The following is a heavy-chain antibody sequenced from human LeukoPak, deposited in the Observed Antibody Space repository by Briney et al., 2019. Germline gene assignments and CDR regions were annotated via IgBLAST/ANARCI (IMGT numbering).Heavy chain of an antibody. CDR2: IWYDGSNK. CDR3: ASTINHPFDY. CDR1: GFTFSSYG. Sequence: PGGSLRLSCAASGFTFSSYGMHWVRQAPGKGLEWVAVIWYDGSNKYYADSVKGRFTISGDNSKNTLYLQMNSLRAEDTAVYYCASTINHPFDYWGQGTLVTVSS. V-gene: IGHV3-33*01. D-gene: IGHD1-14*01. J-gene: IGHJ4*02.